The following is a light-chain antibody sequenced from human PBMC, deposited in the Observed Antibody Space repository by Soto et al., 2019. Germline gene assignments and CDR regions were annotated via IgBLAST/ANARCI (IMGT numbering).Light chain of an antibody. CDR1: SSDVGGYNY. Sequence: QSVLTQPRSVSGSPGQSVTISCTGTSSDVGGYNYVSWHQQHPGKAPKLMIYDVSTRPSGVPDRFPGSKSGNTASLTISGVQAEDEADYYCCSYAGSYTWVFGGGTKLTVL. V-gene: IGLV2-11*01. CDR2: DVS. J-gene: IGLJ3*02. CDR3: CSYAGSYTWV.